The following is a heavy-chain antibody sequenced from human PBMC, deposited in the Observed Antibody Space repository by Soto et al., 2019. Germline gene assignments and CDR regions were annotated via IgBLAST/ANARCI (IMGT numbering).Heavy chain of an antibody. CDR3: AITHLRFGEHHY. CDR2: MNPNSGNT. J-gene: IGHJ4*02. Sequence: QVQLVQSGAEVKKPGASVKVSCKASGYTFTSYDINWVRQATGQGLEWMGWMNPNSGNTGYAQKFQGRVNMTRNTSISTAYMALSSLRSEDTAVYYCAITHLRFGEHHYWGQGTLVTVSS. V-gene: IGHV1-8*01. D-gene: IGHD3-10*01. CDR1: GYTFTSYD.